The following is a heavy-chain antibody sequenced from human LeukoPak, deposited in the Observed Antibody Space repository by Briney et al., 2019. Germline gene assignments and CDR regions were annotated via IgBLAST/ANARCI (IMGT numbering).Heavy chain of an antibody. CDR1: GYTFTSYY. CDR2: INPNSGGT. Sequence: ASVKVSCKASGYTFTSYYMHWVRQAPGQGLEWMGWINPNSGGTDYAQKFQGRVTMTRDTSISTAYMELSRLRSDDTAVYYCARSGYSGYDYGYWGQGTLVTVSS. D-gene: IGHD5-12*01. J-gene: IGHJ4*02. CDR3: ARSGYSGYDYGY. V-gene: IGHV1-2*02.